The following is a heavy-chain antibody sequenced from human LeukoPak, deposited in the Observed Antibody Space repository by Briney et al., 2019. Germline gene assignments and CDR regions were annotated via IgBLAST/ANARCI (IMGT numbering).Heavy chain of an antibody. J-gene: IGHJ4*02. CDR3: ARALWCSGGSCYSAVLDY. CDR2: ISYDGSNK. V-gene: IGHV3-30*01. CDR1: GFTFSSYA. D-gene: IGHD2-15*01. Sequence: GGSLRLSCAASGFTFSSYAMHWVRQAPGKGLEWVAVISYDGSNKYYADSVKGRFTISRDNSKNTLYLQMNSLRAEDTAVYYRARALWCSGGSCYSAVLDYWGQGTLVTVSS.